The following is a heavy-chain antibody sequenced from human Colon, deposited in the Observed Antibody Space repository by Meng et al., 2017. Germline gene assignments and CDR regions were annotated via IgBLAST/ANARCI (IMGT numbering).Heavy chain of an antibody. J-gene: IGHJ5*02. Sequence: VPLQQGGAGLLRPSEALSLTCAVYGGSFSGYYWSWIRQPPGKGLEWIGEINHSGSTNYNPSLKSRVTISVDTSKNQFSLKLSSVTAADTAVYYCARIRPRLGGKTFDPWGQGTLVTVSS. CDR2: INHSGST. D-gene: IGHD3-16*01. CDR1: GGSFSGYY. CDR3: ARIRPRLGGKTFDP. V-gene: IGHV4-34*01.